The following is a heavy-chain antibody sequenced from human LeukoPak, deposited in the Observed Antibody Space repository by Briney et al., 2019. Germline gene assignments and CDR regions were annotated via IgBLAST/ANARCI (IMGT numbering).Heavy chain of an antibody. V-gene: IGHV3-53*01. J-gene: IGHJ1*01. D-gene: IGHD3-22*01. CDR1: GFTVSSNY. CDR3: ARAPREDYYDSSGYYKEEYFQH. Sequence: GGSLRLSCAASGFTVSSNYMNWVRQAPGEGLEWVSVIYSGGSTYYADSVRGRFTISRDNSKNTLYLQMNSLRAEDTAVYYCARAPREDYYDSSGYYKEEYFQHWGQGTLVTVSS. CDR2: IYSGGST.